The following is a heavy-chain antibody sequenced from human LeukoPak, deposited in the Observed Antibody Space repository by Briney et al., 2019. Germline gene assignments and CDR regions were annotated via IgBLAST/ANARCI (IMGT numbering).Heavy chain of an antibody. CDR3: ARDYGGKFDY. CDR1: RGSISSFY. CDR2: ISYSGNT. D-gene: IGHD4-23*01. J-gene: IGHJ4*02. V-gene: IGHV4-59*01. Sequence: SETLSLTCTVSRGSISSFYWSWIRQPPGKGLEWIGYISYSGNTKYNPSLKIRVTISVDTSKNQFSLKLSSVTAADTAVYYCARDYGGKFDYWGQGTLVTVSS.